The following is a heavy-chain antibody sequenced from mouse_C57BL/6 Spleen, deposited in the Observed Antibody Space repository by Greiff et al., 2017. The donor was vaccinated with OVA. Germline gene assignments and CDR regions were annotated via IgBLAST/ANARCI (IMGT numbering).Heavy chain of an antibody. V-gene: IGHV14-2*01. J-gene: IGHJ1*03. CDR3: AGWDYYGSSDRYFDV. CDR2: IDPEDGET. D-gene: IGHD1-1*01. CDR1: GFNIKDYY. Sequence: VQLKESGAELVKPGASVTLSCTASGFNIKDYYMHWVKQRTEQGLVWIGRIDPEDGETKYAPKFQGKATITADTSSNTAYLQLSSLTSEDTAVYYCAGWDYYGSSDRYFDVWGTGTTVTVSS.